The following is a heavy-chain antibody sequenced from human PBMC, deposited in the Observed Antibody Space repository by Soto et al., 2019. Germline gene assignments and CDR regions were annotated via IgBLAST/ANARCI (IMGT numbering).Heavy chain of an antibody. V-gene: IGHV1-18*01. D-gene: IGHD2-21*02. Sequence: ASVKVSCKASGYTFTSYGISWVRQAPGQGLEWMGWISAYNGNTNYAQKLQGRVTMTTDTSTSTAYMELSSLRSEDTAVYYCERSIVVVTALDYWGQGTLVTVSS. CDR2: ISAYNGNT. J-gene: IGHJ4*02. CDR3: ERSIVVVTALDY. CDR1: GYTFTSYG.